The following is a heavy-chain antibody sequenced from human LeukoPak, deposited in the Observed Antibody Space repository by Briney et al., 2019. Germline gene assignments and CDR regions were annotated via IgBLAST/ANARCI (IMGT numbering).Heavy chain of an antibody. CDR1: GFTFSSYS. Sequence: GGSMRLSCAASGFTFSSYSMNWVRQAPGKGLEWVSSISSSSSYIYYADSVKGRFTISRDNAKTSLYLQMNSLRAEDTAVYYCARDSRSTSYRGWFDPWGQGTLVTVSS. CDR3: ARDSRSTSYRGWFDP. J-gene: IGHJ5*02. D-gene: IGHD2-2*01. CDR2: ISSSSSYI. V-gene: IGHV3-21*01.